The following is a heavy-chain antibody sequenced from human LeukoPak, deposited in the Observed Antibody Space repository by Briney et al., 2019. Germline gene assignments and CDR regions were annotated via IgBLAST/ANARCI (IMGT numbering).Heavy chain of an antibody. V-gene: IGHV4-61*01. CDR1: GASVNSGSYY. D-gene: IGHD4-23*01. Sequence: SETLSLTCAVSGASVNSGSYYWSWIRQPPGKGLEWIGYIYYSGSTNYNPSLKSRVTISVDTSKNQFSLKLSSVTAADTAVYYCARGPTTTVVTYFDYWGQGTLVTVSS. CDR3: ARGPTTTVVTYFDY. CDR2: IYYSGST. J-gene: IGHJ4*02.